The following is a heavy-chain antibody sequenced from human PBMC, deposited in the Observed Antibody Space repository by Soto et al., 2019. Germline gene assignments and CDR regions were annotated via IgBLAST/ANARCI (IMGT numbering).Heavy chain of an antibody. D-gene: IGHD3-9*01. CDR1: GFTFSSYA. CDR3: ASGFDILTGYIESCFDY. Sequence: GGSLRLSCAASGFTFSSYAMHWVRQAPGKGLEWVAVISYDGSNKYYADSVKGRFTISRDNSKNTLYLQMNSLRAEDTAVYYCASGFDILTGYIESCFDYWGQGTLVTVSS. V-gene: IGHV3-30-3*01. CDR2: ISYDGSNK. J-gene: IGHJ4*02.